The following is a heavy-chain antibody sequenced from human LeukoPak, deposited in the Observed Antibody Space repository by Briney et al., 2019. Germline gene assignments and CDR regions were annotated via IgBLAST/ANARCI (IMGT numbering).Heavy chain of an antibody. V-gene: IGHV4-4*02. CDR3: AGLVGRYSSGLYYYYFDY. Sequence: TPSETLSLTCTVSGDSINSLDLWSWVRQPPGQGLEWIGEMYLSGTTHSNPSVKSRVTISIDKSKNQFFLNLSSVTAADTAVYYCAGLVGRYSSGLYYYYFDYWGQGTLVTVSS. CDR1: GDSINSLDL. J-gene: IGHJ4*02. D-gene: IGHD3-22*01. CDR2: MYLSGTT.